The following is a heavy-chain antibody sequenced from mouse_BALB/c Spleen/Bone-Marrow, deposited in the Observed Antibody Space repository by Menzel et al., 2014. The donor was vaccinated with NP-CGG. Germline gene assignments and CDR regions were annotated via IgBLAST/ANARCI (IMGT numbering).Heavy chain of an antibody. J-gene: IGHJ3*01. D-gene: IGHD1-1*01. CDR3: ARYYGSSQAWFAY. Sequence: VKLMESGPGLVAPSQSLSITCTVSGFSLTSYGVHWVRQPPGKGLEWLGVIWAGGSTNYNSALMSRLSISKDNSKSXVFLKMNSLQTDDTAMYYCARYYGSSQAWFAYWGQGTLVTVSA. CDR2: IWAGGST. CDR1: GFSLTSYG. V-gene: IGHV2-9*02.